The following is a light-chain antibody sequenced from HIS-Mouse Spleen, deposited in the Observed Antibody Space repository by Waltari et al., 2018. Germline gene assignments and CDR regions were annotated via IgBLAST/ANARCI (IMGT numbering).Light chain of an antibody. CDR1: NIGSKS. Sequence: SYVLTQPPSVSVAPGKTARITCGGNNIGSKSVHWYQQKPGQAPVLVVYDESDRPSGIPERLAGSNSGNTATLTISRVEAGDEADYYCQVWDSSSDHVVVGGGTKLTVL. CDR2: DES. V-gene: IGLV3-21*03. CDR3: QVWDSSSDHVV. J-gene: IGLJ2*01.